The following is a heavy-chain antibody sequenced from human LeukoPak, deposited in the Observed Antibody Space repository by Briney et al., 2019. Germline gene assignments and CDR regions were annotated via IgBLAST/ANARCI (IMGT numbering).Heavy chain of an antibody. CDR3: AREPLVVPAASCYYGIDV. Sequence: SQTLSLTCTVSGGSISSGDYYWSWIRQPPGKGLEWIGYIYYSGSTYYNPSLKSRVTISVDTSKNQFSLKLSSVTAADTAVYYCAREPLVVPAASCYYGIDVWGQGTTVTVSS. V-gene: IGHV4-30-4*01. CDR1: GGSISSGDYY. J-gene: IGHJ6*02. CDR2: IYYSGST. D-gene: IGHD2-2*01.